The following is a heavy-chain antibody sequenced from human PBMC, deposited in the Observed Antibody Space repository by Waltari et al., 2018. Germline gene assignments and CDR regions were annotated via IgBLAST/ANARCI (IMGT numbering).Heavy chain of an antibody. J-gene: IGHJ5*02. CDR3: ARGRDYDFWSGQHWFDP. CDR2: MNPNSGNT. D-gene: IGHD3-3*01. V-gene: IGHV1-8*01. Sequence: QVQLVQSGAEVKKPGASVKVSCKASGYTFTSYDINWVRQATGQGLEWMGWMNPNSGNTGYAQKFQGRVTMTRNTAISTAYMELSSLRSEDTAVYYCARGRDYDFWSGQHWFDPWGQGTLVIVSS. CDR1: GYTFTSYD.